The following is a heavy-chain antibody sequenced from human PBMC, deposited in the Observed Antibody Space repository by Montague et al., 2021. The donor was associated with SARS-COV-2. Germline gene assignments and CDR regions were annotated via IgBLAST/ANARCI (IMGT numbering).Heavy chain of an antibody. CDR3: ARVIVVGYYGMDV. CDR1: GLTFSSYA. CDR2: ISYDGSNK. V-gene: IGHV3-30-3*01. J-gene: IGHJ6*02. Sequence: SLRLSWAASGLTFSSYAMHWVRQAPGKGLEWVAVISYDGSNKYYADSVKGRFTISRDNSKNTLYLQMNSLRAEDTAVYYCARVIVVGYYGMDVWGQGTTVTVSS. D-gene: IGHD3-22*01.